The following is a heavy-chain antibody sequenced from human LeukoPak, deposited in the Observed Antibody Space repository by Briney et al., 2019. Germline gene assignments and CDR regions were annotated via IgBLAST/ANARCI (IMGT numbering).Heavy chain of an antibody. Sequence: ASVKVSCKASGYTFTSYAMNWVRQAPGQGLEWMGWISAYNGNTNYAQKLQGRVTMTTDTSTSTAYMELRSLRSDDTAVYYCARSDDYIDLDYWGQGTLVTVSS. CDR3: ARSDDYIDLDY. CDR1: GYTFTSYA. D-gene: IGHD4-11*01. J-gene: IGHJ4*02. V-gene: IGHV1-18*01. CDR2: ISAYNGNT.